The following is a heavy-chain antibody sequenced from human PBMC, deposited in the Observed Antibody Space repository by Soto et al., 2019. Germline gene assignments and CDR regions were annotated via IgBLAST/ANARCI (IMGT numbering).Heavy chain of an antibody. D-gene: IGHD1-26*01. V-gene: IGHV3-48*01. CDR3: AGFAVGAACDY. Sequence: EVQLVESGGGLVQPGGSLRLSCAASGFTFSSYSMNWVRQAPGKGLEWVSYISSSSSTIYYADSVKGRFTISRDNAKNSLYLQMNSLRAEDTAVECWAGFAVGAACDYWGQGTLVTVSS. J-gene: IGHJ4*02. CDR1: GFTFSSYS. CDR2: ISSSSSTI.